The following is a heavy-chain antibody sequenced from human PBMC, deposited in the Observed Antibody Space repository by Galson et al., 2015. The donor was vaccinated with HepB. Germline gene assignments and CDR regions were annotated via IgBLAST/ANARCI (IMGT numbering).Heavy chain of an antibody. J-gene: IGHJ5*02. CDR3: ARVYCSSTSCYGILWFDP. V-gene: IGHV1-18*01. Sequence: SVKVSCKASGYTFTSYGISWVRQAPGQGLEWMGWISAYNGNTNYAQKLQGRVTMTTDTSTSTAYMELRSLRSDDTAVYYCARVYCSSTSCYGILWFDPWGQGTLVTVSS. CDR2: ISAYNGNT. CDR1: GYTFTSYG. D-gene: IGHD2-2*01.